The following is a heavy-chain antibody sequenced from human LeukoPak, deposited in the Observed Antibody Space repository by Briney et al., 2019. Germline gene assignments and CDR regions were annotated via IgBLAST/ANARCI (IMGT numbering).Heavy chain of an antibody. CDR3: ARLVVIVYYFDY. CDR2: IYHSGST. V-gene: IGHV4-30-2*01. Sequence: PSETLSLTCTVSGGSISSGGYYWSWIRQPPGKGLEWIGYIYHSGSTYCNPSLKSRVTISVDRSKNQFSLKLSSVTAADTAVYYCARLVVIVYYFDYWGQGTLVTVSS. J-gene: IGHJ4*02. CDR1: GGSISSGGYY. D-gene: IGHD2-21*01.